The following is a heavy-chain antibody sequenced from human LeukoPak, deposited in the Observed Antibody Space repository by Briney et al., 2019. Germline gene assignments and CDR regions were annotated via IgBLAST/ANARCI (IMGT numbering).Heavy chain of an antibody. J-gene: IGHJ6*02. CDR1: GGTFSSYA. V-gene: IGHV1-8*02. Sequence: APVKVSCKASGGTFSSYAISWVRQATGQGLEWMGWMNPNSGNTGYAQKFQGRVTMTRNTSISTAYMELSSLRSEDTAVYYCARGPSRIAVAGLYYYYGMDVWGQGTTVTVSS. CDR2: MNPNSGNT. CDR3: ARGPSRIAVAGLYYYYGMDV. D-gene: IGHD6-19*01.